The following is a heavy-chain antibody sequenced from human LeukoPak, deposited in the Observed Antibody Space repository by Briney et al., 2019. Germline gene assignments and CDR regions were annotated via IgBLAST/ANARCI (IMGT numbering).Heavy chain of an antibody. CDR1: GHTFTVYY. V-gene: IGHV1-2*02. CDR2: ISPHTGGA. Sequence: ASVKVSCKTSGHTFTVYYIHWVRQASGQGLEWMGWISPHTGGANYQGRVTMTRDTSISTAYMELSRLRSDDTAVYYCATVGETYAQRFYFDSSGYQALHYWGQGTLVTVSS. D-gene: IGHD3-22*01. J-gene: IGHJ4*02. CDR3: ATVGETYAQRFYFDSSGYQALHY.